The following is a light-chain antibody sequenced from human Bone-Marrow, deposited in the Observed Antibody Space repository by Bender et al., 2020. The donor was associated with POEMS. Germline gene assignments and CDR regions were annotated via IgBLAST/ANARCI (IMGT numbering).Light chain of an antibody. Sequence: QSALTQPASVSGSPGQSITISCTGTSSDIGAYHYVSWYQRLPGKAPKLLIYEVSKRPSGISNRVSGSKSGNTASLTISGLQAEDEADYYCCSYTIRSELVFGGGTTLAVL. V-gene: IGLV2-14*01. CDR2: EVS. CDR1: SSDIGAYHY. J-gene: IGLJ3*02. CDR3: CSYTIRSELV.